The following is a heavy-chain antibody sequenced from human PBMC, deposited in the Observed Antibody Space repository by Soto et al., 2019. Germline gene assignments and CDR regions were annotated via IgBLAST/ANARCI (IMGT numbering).Heavy chain of an antibody. D-gene: IGHD4-17*01. Sequence: PGESLKISCKGSGYSFTSYWIGWVRQMPGKGLEWVGIIYPGDSDTRYSPSFQGQVTISADKSISTAYLQWSSLKASDTAMYYCARGLYGGNSGGAFDIWGQGTMVTVSS. V-gene: IGHV5-51*01. CDR1: GYSFTSYW. CDR3: ARGLYGGNSGGAFDI. CDR2: IYPGDSDT. J-gene: IGHJ3*02.